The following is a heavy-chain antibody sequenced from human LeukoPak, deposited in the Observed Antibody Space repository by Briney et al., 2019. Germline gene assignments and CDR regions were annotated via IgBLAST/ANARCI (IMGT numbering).Heavy chain of an antibody. CDR2: ISSGSNYI. Sequence: GGSLRLPCAASGFTFSSYSMNWVRQAPGKGLEWVSSISSGSNYIYYADSVKGRFTTSRDNAKNSLYLQLNSLRAEDTAVYYCARLRGYCSSSSCYGAEDYWGQGTLVTVSS. J-gene: IGHJ4*02. CDR3: ARLRGYCSSSSCYGAEDY. V-gene: IGHV3-21*01. CDR1: GFTFSSYS. D-gene: IGHD2-2*01.